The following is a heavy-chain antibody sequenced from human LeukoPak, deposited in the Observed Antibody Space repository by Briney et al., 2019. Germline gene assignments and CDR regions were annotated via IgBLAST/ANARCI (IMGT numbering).Heavy chain of an antibody. CDR1: GFTFSSYA. J-gene: IGHJ6*02. V-gene: IGHV3-23*01. Sequence: PGGSLRLSCAASGFTFSSYAMSWVRQAPGKGLEWVSAISGSGGSTYYADSVKGRFTISRDNSKNTLYLQMNSLRAEDTAVYYCAKAIHDYGDYANPPERTLYYYYYGMDVWGQGTTVTVSS. CDR3: AKAIHDYGDYANPPERTLYYYYYGMDV. D-gene: IGHD4-17*01. CDR2: ISGSGGST.